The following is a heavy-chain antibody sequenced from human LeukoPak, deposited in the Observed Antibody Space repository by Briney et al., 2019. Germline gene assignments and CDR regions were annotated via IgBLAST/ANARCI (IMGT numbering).Heavy chain of an antibody. V-gene: IGHV4-4*02. CDR3: ARDCSGGSCYRSSGMDV. CDR1: GGSNSSSNW. J-gene: IGHJ6*02. D-gene: IGHD2-15*01. CDR2: TYHSGST. Sequence: SETLSLTCAVSGGSNSSSNWWSWVRQPPGKGLEWIGETYHSGSTNYNPSLKSRVTISVDKSKNQFSLKLSSVTAADTAVYYCARDCSGGSCYRSSGMDVWGQGTTVTVSS.